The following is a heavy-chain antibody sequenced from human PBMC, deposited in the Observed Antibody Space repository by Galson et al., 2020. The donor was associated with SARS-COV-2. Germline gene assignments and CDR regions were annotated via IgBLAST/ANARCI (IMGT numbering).Heavy chain of an antibody. CDR1: GYTFTSYG. D-gene: IGHD3-9*01. J-gene: IGHJ4*02. V-gene: IGHV1-18*01. CDR2: ISAYNGNT. Sequence: ASVKVSCKASGYTFTSYGISWVRQAPGQGLAWMGWISAYNGNTNYAQKLQGRVTMTTDTSTSTAYMELRSLRSDDTAVYYCARQIAYFDWLYFDYWGQGTLVTVSS. CDR3: ARQIAYFDWLYFDY.